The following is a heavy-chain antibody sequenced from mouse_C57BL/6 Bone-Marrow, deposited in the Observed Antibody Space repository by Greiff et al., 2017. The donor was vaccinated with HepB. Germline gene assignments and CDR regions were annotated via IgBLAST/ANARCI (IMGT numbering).Heavy chain of an antibody. J-gene: IGHJ3*01. CDR2: INPGSGGT. CDR3: ARGWLRRAWFAY. D-gene: IGHD2-2*01. CDR1: GYAFTNYL. V-gene: IGHV1-54*01. Sequence: QVQLQQSGAELVRPGTSVKVSCKASGYAFTNYLIEWVKQRPGQGLEWIGVINPGSGGTNYNEKFKGKATLTADKSSRTAYMQLSSLTSEDSAVYFCARGWLRRAWFAYWGQGTLVTVSA.